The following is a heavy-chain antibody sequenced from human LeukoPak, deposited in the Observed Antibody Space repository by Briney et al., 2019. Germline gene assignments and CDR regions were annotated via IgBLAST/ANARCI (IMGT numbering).Heavy chain of an antibody. J-gene: IGHJ6*02. CDR1: GGSISSGDYY. Sequence: SQTLSLTCTVSGGSISSGDYYWSWIRQPPGKGLEWIGYIYYSGSTYYNPSLKSRVTISVDTSKNQFSLKLSSVTAADTAVYYCARVGRGSYSPYSMDFWGQGTTVTVSS. D-gene: IGHD1-26*01. V-gene: IGHV4-30-4*01. CDR2: IYYSGST. CDR3: ARVGRGSYSPYSMDF.